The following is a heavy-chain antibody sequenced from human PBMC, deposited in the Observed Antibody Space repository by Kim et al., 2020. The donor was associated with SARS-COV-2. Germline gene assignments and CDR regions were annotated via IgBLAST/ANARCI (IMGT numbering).Heavy chain of an antibody. V-gene: IGHV3-7*01. CDR1: GFTFSSYW. CDR3: ARDGDLYSSGKDAFDI. J-gene: IGHJ3*02. Sequence: GGSLRLSCAASGFTFSSYWMTWVRQAPGKGLEWVANIKQDGNQKYYVDSVKGRFTISRDNAKNSLYLKMNSLRAEDTAVYYCARDGDLYSSGKDAFDIWGQGTMVDVSS. D-gene: IGHD6-19*01. CDR2: IKQDGNQK.